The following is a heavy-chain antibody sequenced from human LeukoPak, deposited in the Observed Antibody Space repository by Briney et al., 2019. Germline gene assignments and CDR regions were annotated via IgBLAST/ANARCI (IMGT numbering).Heavy chain of an antibody. J-gene: IGHJ4*02. V-gene: IGHV1-18*01. CDR3: ARTWLPGGPTDY. Sequence: ASVKVSCKASGYTFTSYGISWVRQAPGQGLEWMGWISAYNGNTNYAQKLQGRVTMTTDTSTSTAYMELRSLRSDDAAVYYCARTWLPGGPTDYWGQGTLVTVSS. D-gene: IGHD2-15*01. CDR1: GYTFTSYG. CDR2: ISAYNGNT.